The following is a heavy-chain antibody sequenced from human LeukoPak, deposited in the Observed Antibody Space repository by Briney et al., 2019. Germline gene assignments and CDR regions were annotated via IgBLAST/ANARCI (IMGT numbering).Heavy chain of an antibody. CDR1: GFTFSSYW. CDR2: INSDGSST. D-gene: IGHD3-10*01. CDR3: ARDRYYYGSGTSPGAFDI. Sequence: PGGSLRLSCAASGFTFSSYWMHWVRQAPGKGLVWVSRINSDGSSTSYADSVKGRFTISRDNAKNTLYLQMNSLRAEDTAVYYCARDRYYYGSGTSPGAFDIWGQGTMVTVSS. J-gene: IGHJ3*02. V-gene: IGHV3-74*01.